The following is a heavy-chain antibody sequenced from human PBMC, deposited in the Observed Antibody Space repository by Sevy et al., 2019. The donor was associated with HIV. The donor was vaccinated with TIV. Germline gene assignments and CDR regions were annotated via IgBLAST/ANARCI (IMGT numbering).Heavy chain of an antibody. J-gene: IGHJ4*02. V-gene: IGHV3-7*01. CDR2: IKQDGSEK. CDR1: GFTFRRYW. CDR3: ANLRDDSSGFRFDY. D-gene: IGHD3-22*01. Sequence: GGSLRLSCAASGFTFRRYWMSWVRQAPGKGLEWVANIKQDGSEKYYVDSVKGRFTISRDNAKNSLYPQMNSLRAEDTAVYYCANLRDDSSGFRFDYWGQGTLVTVSS.